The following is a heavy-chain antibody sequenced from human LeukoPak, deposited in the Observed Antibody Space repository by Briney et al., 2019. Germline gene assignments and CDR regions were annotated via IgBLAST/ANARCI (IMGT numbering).Heavy chain of an antibody. CDR1: GGSISSNNW. J-gene: IGHJ4*02. D-gene: IGHD1-1*01. V-gene: IGHV4-4*02. Sequence: PSGTLSLTCAVSGGSISSNNWWGWVRQHPGKGLEWIGYIYYSGSTYYNPSLKSRVTISVDTSKNQFSLKLSSVTAADTAVYYCARASGTTSYCFDYWGQGTLVTVSS. CDR3: ARASGTTSYCFDY. CDR2: IYYSGST.